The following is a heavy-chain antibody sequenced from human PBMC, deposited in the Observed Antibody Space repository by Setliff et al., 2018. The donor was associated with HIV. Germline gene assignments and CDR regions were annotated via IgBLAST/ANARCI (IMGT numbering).Heavy chain of an antibody. CDR3: ARERGGVTMIVVVNDAFDI. V-gene: IGHV7-4-1*02. CDR1: GSIFTTYA. J-gene: IGHJ3*02. Sequence: ASVKVSCKASGSIFTTYALNWVRQAPGQGLEWMGWMNTATGHPTYAQGFTGRFVFSLDTSASTAYLQISSLKAEDTAVYYCARERGGVTMIVVVNDAFDIWGQGTMVTVS. CDR2: MNTATGHP. D-gene: IGHD3-22*01.